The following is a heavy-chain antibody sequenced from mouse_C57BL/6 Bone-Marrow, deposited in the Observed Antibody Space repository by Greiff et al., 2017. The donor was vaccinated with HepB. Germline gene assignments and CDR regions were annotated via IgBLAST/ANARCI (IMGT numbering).Heavy chain of an antibody. CDR3: ARGGYDYVYAMDY. CDR2: ISYDGSN. Sequence: DVQLQESGPGLVKPSQSLSLTCSVTGYSITSGYYWNWIRQFPGNKLEWMGYISYDGSNNYNPSLKNRISITRDTSKNQFFLKLNSVTTEDTATYYCARGGYDYVYAMDYWGQGTSVTVSS. CDR1: GYSITSGYY. J-gene: IGHJ4*01. V-gene: IGHV3-6*01. D-gene: IGHD2-4*01.